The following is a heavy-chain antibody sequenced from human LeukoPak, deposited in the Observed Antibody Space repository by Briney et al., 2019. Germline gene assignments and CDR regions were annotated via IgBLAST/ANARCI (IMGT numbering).Heavy chain of an antibody. J-gene: IGHJ4*02. CDR1: GFTFSSFG. V-gene: IGHV3-7*01. CDR3: ATSYDSSGCD. D-gene: IGHD3-22*01. Sequence: GGSLRLSCKASGFTFSSFGLPWVRQAPGKGLEWVGNIKQDGSIQYYGDSVKGRFTISRDNAKNSLYLQMNNLRAEDTALYYCATSYDSSGCDWGQGTLVTVSS. CDR2: IKQDGSIQ.